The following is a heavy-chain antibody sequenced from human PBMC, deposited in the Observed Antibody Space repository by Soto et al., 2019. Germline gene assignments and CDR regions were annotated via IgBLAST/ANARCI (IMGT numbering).Heavy chain of an antibody. D-gene: IGHD3-10*01. V-gene: IGHV3-21*01. Sequence: EVQLVESGGGLVKPGGSLRLSCAASGFTFSSYSMNWVRQAPGKGLEWVSSISSSSSYIYYADSVKGRFTISRDNAKNSLYLQMNSLRAADTAVYYCARDAGINWYFDLWGRGTLVTVSS. J-gene: IGHJ2*01. CDR3: ARDAGINWYFDL. CDR2: ISSSSSYI. CDR1: GFTFSSYS.